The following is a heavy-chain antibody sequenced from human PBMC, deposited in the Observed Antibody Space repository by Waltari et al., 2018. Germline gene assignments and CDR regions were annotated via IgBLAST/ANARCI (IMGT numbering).Heavy chain of an antibody. D-gene: IGHD4-17*01. CDR1: GFTLDDHY. J-gene: IGHJ4*02. CDR3: AADNGYGDYGFVAY. V-gene: IGHV3-11*01. CDR2: IGTGGCSI. Sequence: QEQLLESGGDLVKPGGSLRLSCLARGFTLDDHYMSWIRQAPGKGLEWVSYIGTGGCSIYYADSVMGRFTISRDNTKNSLYLQMDYLEPEDTAIYYCAADNGYGDYGFVAYWGQGTMVTVSS.